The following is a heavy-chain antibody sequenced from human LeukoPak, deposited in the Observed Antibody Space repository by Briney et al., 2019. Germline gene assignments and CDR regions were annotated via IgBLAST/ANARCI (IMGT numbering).Heavy chain of an antibody. Sequence: SETLSLTCAVYGGSFSGYYRSWIRQPPGKGLEWIGEINHSGSTNYNPSLKSRVTISVDTSKNQFSLKLSSVTAADTAVYYCARGSTVVPAASTTYGMDVWGKGTTVTVSS. J-gene: IGHJ6*04. D-gene: IGHD2-2*01. CDR3: ARGSTVVPAASTTYGMDV. CDR2: INHSGST. CDR1: GGSFSGYY. V-gene: IGHV4-34*01.